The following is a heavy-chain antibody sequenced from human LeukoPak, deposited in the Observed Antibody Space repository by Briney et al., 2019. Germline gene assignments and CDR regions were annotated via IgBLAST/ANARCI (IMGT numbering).Heavy chain of an antibody. V-gene: IGHV3-23*01. Sequence: GGSLRLSCAASGFTFSSYGMSWVRQAPGKGLEWVSAISGSGGSTYYADSVKGRFTISRDNSKNTLYLQMNSLRAEDTAVYYCAKDRSLDSSGYSYFDYWGQGTLVTVSS. CDR2: ISGSGGST. CDR1: GFTFSSYG. J-gene: IGHJ4*02. CDR3: AKDRSLDSSGYSYFDY. D-gene: IGHD3-22*01.